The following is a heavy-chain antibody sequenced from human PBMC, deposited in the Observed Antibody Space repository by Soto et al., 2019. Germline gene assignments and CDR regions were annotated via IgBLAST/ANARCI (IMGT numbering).Heavy chain of an antibody. V-gene: IGHV3-13*01. CDR3: ARIPEPQEGYYYYGMDV. CDR2: IGTAGDT. CDR1: GFTFSSYD. J-gene: IGHJ6*02. Sequence: EVQLVESGGGLVQPGGSLRLSCAASGFTFSSYDMHWVRQATGKGLEWVSAIGTAGDTYYPGSVKGRFTISRENDKNSLYLQMNSLRAEDTAVYYCARIPEPQEGYYYYGMDVWGQGTTVTVSS.